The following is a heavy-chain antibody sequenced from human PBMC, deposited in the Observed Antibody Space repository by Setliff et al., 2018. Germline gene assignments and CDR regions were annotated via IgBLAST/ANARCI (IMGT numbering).Heavy chain of an antibody. CDR2: IYYSGNSNYDT. V-gene: IGHV4-59*12. CDR1: GGSINSYY. D-gene: IGHD6-13*01. CDR3: ASHSSSWYH. Sequence: ETLSLTCIVSGGSINSYYWNWIRQPPGKGLEWIGYIYYSGNSNYDTNYNPSLKSRVTISVDKSKNQFSLKLSSVTAADTAVYYCASHSSSWYHWGQGTLVTVSS. J-gene: IGHJ5*02.